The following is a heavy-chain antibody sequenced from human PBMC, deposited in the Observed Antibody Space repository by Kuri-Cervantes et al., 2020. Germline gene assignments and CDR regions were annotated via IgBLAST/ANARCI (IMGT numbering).Heavy chain of an antibody. D-gene: IGHD3-22*01. CDR2: VSYSGSA. J-gene: IGHJ4*02. Sequence: SETLSLTCTVSGGAIRSHFWNWIRQSPGKGLEWIGYVSYSGSANYNPSPMSRVTISMDRSKNQFSLNVTSVTAADTAVYYCARYYDSSGCFDYWGQGTLVTVSS. CDR3: ARYYDSSGCFDY. CDR1: GGAIRSHF. V-gene: IGHV4-59*11.